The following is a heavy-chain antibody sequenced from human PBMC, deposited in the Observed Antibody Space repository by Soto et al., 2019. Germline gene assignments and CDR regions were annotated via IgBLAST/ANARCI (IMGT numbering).Heavy chain of an antibody. J-gene: IGHJ6*02. V-gene: IGHV3-48*03. CDR1: GFTFSSYE. Sequence: GGSLRLSCAVSGFTFSSYEMNWVRQAPGKGLEWVSYIGTSGKTIYYADSVWGRFTISRYNAKNSLNLQLNSLRAEDTAVYFCARDPAIYSGKFDYGLDVWDRGTTVTVSS. CDR2: IGTSGKTI. CDR3: ARDPAIYSGKFDYGLDV. D-gene: IGHD4-4*01.